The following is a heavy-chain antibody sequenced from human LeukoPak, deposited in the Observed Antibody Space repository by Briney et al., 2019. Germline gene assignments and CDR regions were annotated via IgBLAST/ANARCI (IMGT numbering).Heavy chain of an antibody. CDR3: ARAGGVYRSSNSCYAVYFQH. Sequence: SETLSLTCTVSGGSISSYYWSWIRQPPGKGLEWIGYIYYSGSTNYNPSLKSRVTISVDTSKNQFSLKLSSVPAAATAVYYCARAGGVYRSSNSCYAVYFQHWGQGTLVTVSS. D-gene: IGHD2-2*01. CDR1: GGSISSYY. CDR2: IYYSGST. J-gene: IGHJ1*01. V-gene: IGHV4-59*01.